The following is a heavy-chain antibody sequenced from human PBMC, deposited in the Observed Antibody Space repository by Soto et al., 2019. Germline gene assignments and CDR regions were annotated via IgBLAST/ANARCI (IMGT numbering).Heavy chain of an antibody. D-gene: IGHD6-19*01. J-gene: IGHJ6*02. CDR3: ARVESQSQWPYHYYYGMDV. CDR2: ISYDGSNK. V-gene: IGHV3-30-3*01. Sequence: QVQLVESGGGVVQPGRSLRLSCAASGFTFSSYAMHWVRQAPGKGLEWVAVISYDGSNKYYADSVKGRFTISRDNSKNTLYRQMNSLRAEDTAVYYCARVESQSQWPYHYYYGMDVWGQGTTVTVSS. CDR1: GFTFSSYA.